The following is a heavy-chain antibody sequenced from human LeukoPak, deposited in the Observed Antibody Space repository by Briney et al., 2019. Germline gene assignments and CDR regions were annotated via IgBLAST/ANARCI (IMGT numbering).Heavy chain of an antibody. V-gene: IGHV1-8*01. CDR1: GYTFTSYD. Sequence: GASVKVSCKASGYTFTSYDINWVRQATGQGLEWMGWMNPNSGNTGYAQKFQGRVTMTRNTSISTAYMELSSLRSEDTAAYYCARGRLRITMVRGVRVVYFDYWGQGTLVTVSS. D-gene: IGHD3-10*01. CDR2: MNPNSGNT. J-gene: IGHJ4*02. CDR3: ARGRLRITMVRGVRVVYFDY.